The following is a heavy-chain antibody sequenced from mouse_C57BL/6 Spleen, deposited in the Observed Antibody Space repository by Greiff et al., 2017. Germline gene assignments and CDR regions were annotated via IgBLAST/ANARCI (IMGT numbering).Heavy chain of an antibody. Sequence: QVQLQQPGAELVRPGTSVKLSCKASGYTFTSYWMHWVKQRPGQGLEWIGVIDPSDSYTNYNQKFKGKATLTADTSSSTAYMQLSSLTSEDSAVYYCARSRDGYPYYFDYWGQGTTLTVSS. CDR2: IDPSDSYT. D-gene: IGHD2-3*01. CDR3: ARSRDGYPYYFDY. CDR1: GYTFTSYW. J-gene: IGHJ2*01. V-gene: IGHV1-59*01.